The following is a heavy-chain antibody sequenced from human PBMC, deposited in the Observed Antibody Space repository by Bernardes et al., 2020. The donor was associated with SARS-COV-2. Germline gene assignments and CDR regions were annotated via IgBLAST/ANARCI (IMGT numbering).Heavy chain of an antibody. CDR1: GFTFSGDA. J-gene: IGHJ4*02. V-gene: IGHV3-23*01. Sequence: GSLILSCEVAGFTFSGDAMSWVRQAPGKGLEWVSTTTSTGGSTYYADSVKGRFTISRDNSKNTLYLQMNSLRVEDTAVYFCAKVGGSSWYFDYWGQGTLVAVSS. D-gene: IGHD6-13*01. CDR3: AKVGGSSWYFDY. CDR2: TTSTGGST.